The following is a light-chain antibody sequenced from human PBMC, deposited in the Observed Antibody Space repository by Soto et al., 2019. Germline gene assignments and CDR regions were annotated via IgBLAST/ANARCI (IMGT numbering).Light chain of an antibody. CDR1: SSNIGAGYG. CDR2: GNS. Sequence: QSVRAQPPSVSGAPGQRVTMSCTGSSSNIGAGYGVHWYQQLPGTAPKLLIYGNSNRPSGVPDRFSGSKSGTSASLAITGLQAEDEADYHCQSYDSSLSGWVFGGGTKLTVL. V-gene: IGLV1-40*01. J-gene: IGLJ3*02. CDR3: QSYDSSLSGWV.